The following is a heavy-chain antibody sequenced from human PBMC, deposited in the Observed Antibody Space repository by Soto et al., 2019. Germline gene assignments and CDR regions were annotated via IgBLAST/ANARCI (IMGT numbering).Heavy chain of an antibody. CDR2: FDPEDGET. CDR1: GYTLTELS. D-gene: IGHD3-22*01. V-gene: IGHV1-24*01. J-gene: IGHJ5*02. CDR3: ATANYYDSSGYYYRWFDP. Sequence: ASVKFSCKVSGYTLTELSMHWVRQAHGKGLEWMGGFDPEDGETIYAQKFQGRVTMTEDTSTDTAYMELSSLRSEDTAVYYCATANYYDSSGYYYRWFDPWGQGTLVTAPQ.